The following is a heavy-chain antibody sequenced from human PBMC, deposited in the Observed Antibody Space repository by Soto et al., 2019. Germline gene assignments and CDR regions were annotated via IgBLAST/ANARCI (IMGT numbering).Heavy chain of an antibody. Sequence: EVQLVESGGGLVKPGGSLRLSCAASGFTFSNAWMSWVRQAPGKGLECVGRIKSKTDGGTTDYAAPVKGRFTISRDDSKNTLYLQMNSLKTEYTAVYYCTTYDFGEFHYDYGMDVWGQGTTVTVSS. J-gene: IGHJ6*02. D-gene: IGHD3-10*01. CDR1: GFTFSNAW. CDR2: IKSKTDGGTT. V-gene: IGHV3-15*01. CDR3: TTYDFGEFHYDYGMDV.